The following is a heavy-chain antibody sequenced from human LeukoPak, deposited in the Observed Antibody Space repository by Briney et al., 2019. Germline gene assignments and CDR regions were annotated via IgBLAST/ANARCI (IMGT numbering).Heavy chain of an antibody. Sequence: ASAKVSCKASGHTLTVYGFSWVRQAPGQGFEWMGWISTYNGNSHYAPNFQDRLIMTTDTSTNTVYMELRSLRSDDTAVYYCAGDIEWLKWFDPWGQGSLLTVSS. CDR3: AGDIEWLKWFDP. CDR2: ISTYNGNS. J-gene: IGHJ5*02. CDR1: GHTLTVYG. V-gene: IGHV1-18*01. D-gene: IGHD3-3*01.